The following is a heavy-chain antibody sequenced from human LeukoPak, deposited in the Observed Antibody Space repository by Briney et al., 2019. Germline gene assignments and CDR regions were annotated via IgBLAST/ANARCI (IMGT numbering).Heavy chain of an antibody. V-gene: IGHV3-74*03. D-gene: IGHD1-14*01. Sequence: GGSLRLSCAASGFTFSSQWIHWVRQAPGKGLVWVSRINSGGSITKYADSVKGRFTISRDNSKNTLYLQMNSLRAEDTAVYYCARGGGDYNPFDYWGQGTLVTVSS. CDR2: INSGGSIT. J-gene: IGHJ4*02. CDR1: GFTFSSQW. CDR3: ARGGGDYNPFDY.